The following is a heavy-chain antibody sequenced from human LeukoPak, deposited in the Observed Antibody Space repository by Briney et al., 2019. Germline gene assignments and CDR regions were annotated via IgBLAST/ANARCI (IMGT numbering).Heavy chain of an antibody. CDR1: AFTLRGHG. J-gene: IGHJ4*02. V-gene: IGHV3-23*01. Sequence: PGGSLRLSCTASAFTLRGHGMNWVRQAPGKGLEWVSTIRDIDDNTHYADSVKGRFTISRDSSKNTVSLQMNSLRAEDTAVYYCARDLTTVTTGLHWGQGTLVTVSS. D-gene: IGHD4-17*01. CDR2: IRDIDDNT. CDR3: ARDLTTVTTGLH.